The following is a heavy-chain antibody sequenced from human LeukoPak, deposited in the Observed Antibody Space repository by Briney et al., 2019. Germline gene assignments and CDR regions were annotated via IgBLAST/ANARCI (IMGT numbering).Heavy chain of an antibody. CDR1: GFAFSNYW. CDR3: STASSGLDQ. CDR2: MSSDGSNT. D-gene: IGHD6-13*01. Sequence: GGSLRLSCAASGFAFSNYWMHWVRQAPGKGLAWVSRMSSDGSNTIYADSVKGRFTISRDNAKNMLYLQMNSLRAEDTAVYYCSTASSGLDQWGQGTLVTVSP. J-gene: IGHJ4*02. V-gene: IGHV3-74*01.